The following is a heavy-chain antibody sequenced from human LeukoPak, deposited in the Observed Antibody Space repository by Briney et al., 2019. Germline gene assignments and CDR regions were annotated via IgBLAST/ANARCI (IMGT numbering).Heavy chain of an antibody. D-gene: IGHD2-2*01. CDR1: GFTFSSYE. CDR2: ISSSGSTI. CDR3: ASTIVVVPAAVDY. V-gene: IGHV3-48*03. Sequence: PGGSLRLSCAASGFTFSSYEMNWVRQAPGKGLEWVSYISSSGSTIYYADSVKGRFTISRDNAKNSPYLQMNSLRAEDTAVYYCASTIVVVPAAVDYWGQGTLVTVSS. J-gene: IGHJ4*02.